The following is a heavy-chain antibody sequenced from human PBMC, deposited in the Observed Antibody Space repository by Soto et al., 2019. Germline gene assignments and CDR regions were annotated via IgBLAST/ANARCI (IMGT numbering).Heavy chain of an antibody. V-gene: IGHV3-11*06. CDR1: GFTFSDYY. D-gene: IGHD6-13*01. CDR2: ISSSSSYT. Sequence: PGGSLRLSCAASGFTFSDYYMSWIRQAPGKGLEWVSYISSSSSYTNYADSVKGRFTISRDNAKNSLYLQMNSLRAEDTAVYYCARLGYSSSRSHNWFDPWGQGTLVTVSS. CDR3: ARLGYSSSRSHNWFDP. J-gene: IGHJ5*02.